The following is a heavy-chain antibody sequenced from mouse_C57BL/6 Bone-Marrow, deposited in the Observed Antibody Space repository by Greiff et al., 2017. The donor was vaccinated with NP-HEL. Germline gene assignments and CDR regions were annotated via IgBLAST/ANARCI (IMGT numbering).Heavy chain of an antibody. V-gene: IGHV1-15*01. Sequence: VQLVESGAELVRPGASVTLSCKASGYTFTDYEMHWVKQTPVHGLEWIGAIDPETGGTAYNQKFKGKAILTADKSSSTAYMELRSLTSEDSAVYYCTRDGVIYYYGSSYLYYFDYWGQGTTLTVSS. CDR1: GYTFTDYE. D-gene: IGHD1-1*01. CDR2: IDPETGGT. J-gene: IGHJ2*01. CDR3: TRDGVIYYYGSSYLYYFDY.